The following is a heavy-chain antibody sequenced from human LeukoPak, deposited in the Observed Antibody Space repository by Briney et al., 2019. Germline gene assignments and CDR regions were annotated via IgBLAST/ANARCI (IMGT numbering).Heavy chain of an antibody. D-gene: IGHD5-12*01. J-gene: IGHJ4*02. CDR1: GFIFSSYA. CDR3: AKTRGGVVATTSDY. CDR2: ISGSGGSI. V-gene: IGHV3-23*01. Sequence: GGSLRLSCAASGFIFSSYAMSWVRQAPGKGLEWVSVISGSGGSIYDADSVKGRFTISRDNSKNTLYLQMNSLRVEDTAVYHCAKTRGGVVATTSDYWGQGTLVTVSS.